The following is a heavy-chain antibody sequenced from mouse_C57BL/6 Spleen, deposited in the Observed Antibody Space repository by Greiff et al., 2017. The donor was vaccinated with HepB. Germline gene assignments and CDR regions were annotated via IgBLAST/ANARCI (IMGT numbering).Heavy chain of an antibody. CDR3: ARRGNYSNYDYAMDY. V-gene: IGHV1-22*01. Sequence: EVQLQQSGPELVKPGASVKMSCKASGYTFTDYNMHWVKQSHGKSLEWIGYINPNNGGTSYNQKFKGKATLTVNKSSSTAYMELRILTSEDSAVYYCARRGNYSNYDYAMDYWGQGTSVTVSS. CDR2: INPNNGGT. CDR1: GYTFTDYN. J-gene: IGHJ4*01. D-gene: IGHD2-5*01.